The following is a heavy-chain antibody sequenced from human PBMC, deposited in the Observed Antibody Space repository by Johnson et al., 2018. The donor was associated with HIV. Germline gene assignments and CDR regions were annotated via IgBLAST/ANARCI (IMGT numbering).Heavy chain of an antibody. CDR2: IYSGGST. CDR1: GFTFSSYA. D-gene: IGHD1-1*01. V-gene: IGHV3-NL1*01. J-gene: IGHJ3*02. CDR3: ASRYTVDAFDI. Sequence: QVQLVESGGGVVQPGRSLRLSCAASGFTFSSYAIHWVRQAPGKGLEWVSVIYSGGSTYYAASVKGRFTISRDNSKNTLYLQMNSLRAEDTAVYYCASRYTVDAFDIWGQGTMVTVSS.